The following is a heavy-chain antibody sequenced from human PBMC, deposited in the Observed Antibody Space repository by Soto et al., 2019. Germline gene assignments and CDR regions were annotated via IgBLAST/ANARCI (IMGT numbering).Heavy chain of an antibody. CDR3: ASNRGIVVVPAAIPLDYYYYGMDV. V-gene: IGHV1-69*01. J-gene: IGHJ6*02. CDR1: GGTFSSYA. Sequence: VKVSCKASGGTFSSYAISWVRQAPGQGLEWMGGIIPIFGTANYAQKFQGRVTITADESTSTAYMELSSLRSEDTAVYYCASNRGIVVVPAAIPLDYYYYGMDVWGQGTTVTVSS. CDR2: IIPIFGTA. D-gene: IGHD2-2*02.